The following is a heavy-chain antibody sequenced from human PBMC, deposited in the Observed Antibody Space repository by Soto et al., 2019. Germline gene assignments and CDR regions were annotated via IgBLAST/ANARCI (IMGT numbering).Heavy chain of an antibody. CDR1: GFTFSSYA. Sequence: LRLSFAASGFTFSSYAMSWVRQAPGKGLEWSSAISGSGGSTYYADSVKGRFTISRDNSKNTLYLQMNSLRAEDTAVYYCAKGRGRFGTVWFDPWGQGTLVTVSS. CDR2: ISGSGGST. V-gene: IGHV3-23*01. CDR3: AKGRGRFGTVWFDP. D-gene: IGHD3-16*01. J-gene: IGHJ5*02.